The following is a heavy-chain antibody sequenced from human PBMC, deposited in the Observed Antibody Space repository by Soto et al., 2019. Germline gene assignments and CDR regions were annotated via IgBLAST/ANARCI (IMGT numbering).Heavy chain of an antibody. CDR1: GYTFTGYY. J-gene: IGHJ6*03. D-gene: IGHD3-9*01. V-gene: IGHV1-2*04. Sequence: GPVKVSCKASGYTFTGYYMHWVRQAPGQGLEWMGWINPNSGGTNYAQKFQGWVTMTRDTSISTAYMELSRLRSDDTAVYYCARAGYDILTGTARRSSYYYYMDVWGKGTTVTVSS. CDR3: ARAGYDILTGTARRSSYYYYMDV. CDR2: INPNSGGT.